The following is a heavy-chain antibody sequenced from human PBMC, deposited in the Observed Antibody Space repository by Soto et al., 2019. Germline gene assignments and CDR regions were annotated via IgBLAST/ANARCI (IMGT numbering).Heavy chain of an antibody. J-gene: IGHJ4*02. CDR1: GDSMSSADW. CDR2: IHHSGGI. V-gene: IGHV4-4*02. CDR3: VCNGYYSLDH. Sequence: QVQLQESGPGLVKPSGTLSLTCAVSGDSMSSADWWSWVRQPPGKGLEWIGEIHHSGGINHHPSLRSRVTISVDMSKNQFSLNLSSVTATDTAVYFCVCNGYYSLDHWGQGTLVIVSP. D-gene: IGHD6-25*01.